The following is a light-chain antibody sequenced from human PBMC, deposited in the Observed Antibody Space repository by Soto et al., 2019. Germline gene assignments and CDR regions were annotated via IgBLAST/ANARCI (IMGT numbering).Light chain of an antibody. CDR2: GAS. CDR1: QSVSSSY. Sequence: EIVLTQSPGTLSLSPGERATLSCRASQSVSSSYLAWYQQKPGQAPRLLIYGASSRATGIPDRFSGSGSGTDFTLTISRLEPEDVATYYCQHFDNLPFTFGPGTKVDIK. CDR3: QHFDNLPFT. V-gene: IGKV3-20*01. J-gene: IGKJ3*01.